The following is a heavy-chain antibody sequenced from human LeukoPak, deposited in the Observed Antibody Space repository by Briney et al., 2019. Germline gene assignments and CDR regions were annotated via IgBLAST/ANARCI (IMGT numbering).Heavy chain of an antibody. V-gene: IGHV1-8*01. J-gene: IGHJ3*02. CDR1: RYTFTSYD. CDR2: MNPNSGNT. D-gene: IGHD6-19*01. Sequence: ASVKVSCKASRYTFTSYDINWVRQATGHGLEWIGWMNPNSGNTGYAQKFQGRVTMTRNTSISTAYMELSSLRSEDTAVYYCARLLAVGYDAFDIWGQGTMVTVS. CDR3: ARLLAVGYDAFDI.